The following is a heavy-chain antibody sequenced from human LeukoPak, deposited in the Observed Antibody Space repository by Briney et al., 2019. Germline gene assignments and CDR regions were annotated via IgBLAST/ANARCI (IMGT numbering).Heavy chain of an antibody. D-gene: IGHD6-19*01. CDR1: GGSISSYY. CDR3: AREEWGQYSSGWYYY. Sequence: SETLSLTCTVSGGSISSYYWSWIRQPPGKGLEWIGYIYYSGSTNYNPSLKSRVTISVDTSKNQFSLKLSSVTAADTAVYYCAREEWGQYSSGWYYYWGQGTLVTVSS. J-gene: IGHJ4*02. CDR2: IYYSGST. V-gene: IGHV4-59*01.